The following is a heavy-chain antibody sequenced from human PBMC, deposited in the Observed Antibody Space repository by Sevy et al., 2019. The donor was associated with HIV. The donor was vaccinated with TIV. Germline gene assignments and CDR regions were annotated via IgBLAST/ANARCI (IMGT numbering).Heavy chain of an antibody. V-gene: IGHV3-7*01. CDR2: IKQDGSEK. J-gene: IGHJ4*02. D-gene: IGHD6-6*01. Sequence: GGSLRLSCAASGFTFSSYWMSWVRQAPGKGLEWVANIKQDGSEKYYVDSVKGRVTISRDNAKNSLYLQMNSLRAEDTAVYSCETISIAARPGLVDYWGQGTLVTVSS. CDR3: ETISIAARPGLVDY. CDR1: GFTFSSYW.